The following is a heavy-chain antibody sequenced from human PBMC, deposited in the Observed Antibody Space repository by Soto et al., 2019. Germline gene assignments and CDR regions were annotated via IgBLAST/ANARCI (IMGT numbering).Heavy chain of an antibody. Sequence: ASVKVSCKVSGYTLTELSMHWVRQAPGKGLEWMGGFDPEDGETIYAQKFQGRVTMTEDTSTDTAYMELSSLRSEDTAVYYCATDVRGSGWYARRTASFDPWGQGTLVTVSS. CDR2: FDPEDGET. D-gene: IGHD6-19*01. CDR1: GYTLTELS. CDR3: ATDVRGSGWYARRTASFDP. J-gene: IGHJ5*02. V-gene: IGHV1-24*01.